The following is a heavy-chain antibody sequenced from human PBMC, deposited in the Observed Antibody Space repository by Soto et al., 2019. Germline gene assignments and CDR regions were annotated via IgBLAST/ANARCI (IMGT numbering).Heavy chain of an antibody. CDR2: ISYDGSNK. D-gene: IGHD3-22*01. Sequence: GGSLRLSCAVSGFTFSSYGLHWVRQAPGTGLEWVAVISYDGSNKYYADSVQGRFTISRDNSKNTLYLQMNSLRAEDTAVYYCAKDYFNYYDSSGYFDYWGQGTLVTVSS. V-gene: IGHV3-30*18. CDR1: GFTFSSYG. J-gene: IGHJ4*02. CDR3: AKDYFNYYDSSGYFDY.